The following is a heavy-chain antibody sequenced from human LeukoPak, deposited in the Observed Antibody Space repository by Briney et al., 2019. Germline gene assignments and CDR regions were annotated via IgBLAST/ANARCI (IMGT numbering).Heavy chain of an antibody. V-gene: IGHV4-34*01. CDR1: GGSFSGYY. D-gene: IGHD3-10*01. CDR3: ARGLRRDYYGSVSYRGGHSD. Sequence: SETLSLTCAVYGGSFSGYYWSWIRQPPGKGLEWIGEINHSGSTNYNSSLKTRVTISVDTSKNQFSLKLSSVTAADTAVYYCARGLRRDYYGSVSYRGGHSDWGQGTLVTVSS. J-gene: IGHJ4*02. CDR2: INHSGST.